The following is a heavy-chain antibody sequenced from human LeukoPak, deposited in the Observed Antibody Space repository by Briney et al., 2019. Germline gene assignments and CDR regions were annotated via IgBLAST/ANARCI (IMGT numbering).Heavy chain of an antibody. CDR1: GGTFSSYA. CDR2: IIPIFGTA. J-gene: IGHJ6*03. D-gene: IGHD3-9*01. V-gene: IGHV1-69*13. Sequence: EASVKVSCKASGGTFSSYAISWVRQAPGQGLEWMGGIIPIFGTANYAQKFQGRVTITADESTSTAYMELSSLRSEDTAVYYCARRLDYYYYMDVWGKGTTVTVSS. CDR3: ARRLDYYYYMDV.